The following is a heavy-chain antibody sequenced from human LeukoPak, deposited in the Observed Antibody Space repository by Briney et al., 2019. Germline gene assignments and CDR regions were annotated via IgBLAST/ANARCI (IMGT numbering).Heavy chain of an antibody. Sequence: PGGSLRLSCAASGFTFSGYGMHWVRQPPGKGLEWIGEINHSGSTNYNPSLKSRVTISVDTSKNQFSLKLSSVTAADTAVYYCARGRYCSSTSCYTKGRYYYYGMDVWGQGTTVTVSS. CDR2: INHSGST. J-gene: IGHJ6*02. CDR3: ARGRYCSSTSCYTKGRYYYYGMDV. V-gene: IGHV4-34*01. D-gene: IGHD2-2*02. CDR1: GFTFSGYG.